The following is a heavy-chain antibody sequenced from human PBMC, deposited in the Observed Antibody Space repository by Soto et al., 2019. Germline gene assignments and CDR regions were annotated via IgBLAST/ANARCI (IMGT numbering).Heavy chain of an antibody. V-gene: IGHV1-3*01. CDR3: ARSSMDS. CDR2: INAGNGNT. Sequence: QVQLVQSGAEVKKPGASVKVSCKASGYTFTNYAIYWVRQAPGKRLEWMGWINAGNGNTKYSQKFQDRLTVTRDTSATTAYMELSSLRSEYTAVYYCARSSMDSWCHGTLVTVSS. J-gene: IGHJ5*01. CDR1: GYTFTNYA. D-gene: IGHD6-13*01.